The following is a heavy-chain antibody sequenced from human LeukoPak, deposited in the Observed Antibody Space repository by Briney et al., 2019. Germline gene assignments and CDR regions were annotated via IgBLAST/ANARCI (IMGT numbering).Heavy chain of an antibody. CDR1: GGSISSYY. Sequence: SETLSLTCTVSGGSISSYYWSWIRQPAGKGLEWIGRIYTSGSTNYNPSLKSRVTMSVDTSQNQFSLKLSSVTAADTAVYYCARDLEDIVATIADAFDIWGQGTMVTVSS. D-gene: IGHD5-12*01. J-gene: IGHJ3*02. CDR3: ARDLEDIVATIADAFDI. CDR2: IYTSGST. V-gene: IGHV4-4*07.